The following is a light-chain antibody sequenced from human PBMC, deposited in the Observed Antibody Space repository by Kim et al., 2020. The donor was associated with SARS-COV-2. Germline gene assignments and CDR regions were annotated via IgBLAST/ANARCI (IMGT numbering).Light chain of an antibody. CDR1: NIGSNS. CDR3: QVWDSSSDHHV. J-gene: IGLJ1*01. V-gene: IGLV3-21*04. Sequence: SYELTQPPSVSVAPGKTARITCGGNNIGSNSVHWYQQKPGQAPVLVIYYDSDRPSGIPERFSGSNSGNTATLTISRVEAGDEADYYCQVWDSSSDHHVFGAGTKVTVL. CDR2: YDS.